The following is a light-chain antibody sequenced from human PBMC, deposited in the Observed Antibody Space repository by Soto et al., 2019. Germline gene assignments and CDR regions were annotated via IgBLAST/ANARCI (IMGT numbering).Light chain of an antibody. Sequence: EIVLTQSPDTLSLSPGERATLSCRASQSVSSSFLAWYHQKPGQAPRLLIYRASSRATGIPDRVTGRGSGKEFPLPISRLEPEDFAVYYCQQYESSPLTFGGGTKVEIK. V-gene: IGKV3-20*01. CDR1: QSVSSSF. CDR2: RAS. CDR3: QQYESSPLT. J-gene: IGKJ4*01.